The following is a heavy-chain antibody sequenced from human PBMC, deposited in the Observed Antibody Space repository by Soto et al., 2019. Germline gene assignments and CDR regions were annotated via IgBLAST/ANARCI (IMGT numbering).Heavy chain of an antibody. D-gene: IGHD3-16*01. CDR2: IYSGGST. J-gene: IGHJ4*02. V-gene: IGHV3-66*01. CDR3: ARDLWAADY. Sequence: EVQLVESGGGLVQPGGSLRLSCAASGFTVSTKYMSWVRQAPGKGLEWVSVIYSGGSTFYADSVRGRFTISRDNSKNTVNLQVNSLRAEDTAVYYCARDLWAADYWGQGPLVTAAS. CDR1: GFTVSTKY.